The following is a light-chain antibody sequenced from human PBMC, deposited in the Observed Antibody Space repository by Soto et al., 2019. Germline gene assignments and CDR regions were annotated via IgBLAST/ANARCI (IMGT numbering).Light chain of an antibody. CDR2: GAS. V-gene: IGKV3-20*01. Sequence: EIVLTQSPGTLSLSPGERATLSCRASQSVSSSYLAWYQQKPGQAPSLLIYGASSRATGIPERFSGSGSGTDFTLTISRLEPEDFAVYYCQQYGSSPDTFGQGNKLEIK. CDR3: QQYGSSPDT. CDR1: QSVSSSY. J-gene: IGKJ2*01.